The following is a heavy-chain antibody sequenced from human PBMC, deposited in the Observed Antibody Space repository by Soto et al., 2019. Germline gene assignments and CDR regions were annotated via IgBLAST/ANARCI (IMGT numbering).Heavy chain of an antibody. CDR2: IITFHGVT. J-gene: IGHJ4*02. CDR1: GGTFSPYT. Sequence: QVQLVQSGAEVKKPGSSVKVSCKASGGTFSPYTINWVRQAPGQGLEWMGRIITFHGVTNYAQKFQARVTITADKSPSTAYMELSGLRFEDTAMYYCTRDWEITVSTWSFGGFWGRGALVTVSS. D-gene: IGHD3-10*01. CDR3: TRDWEITVSTWSFGGF. V-gene: IGHV1-69*02.